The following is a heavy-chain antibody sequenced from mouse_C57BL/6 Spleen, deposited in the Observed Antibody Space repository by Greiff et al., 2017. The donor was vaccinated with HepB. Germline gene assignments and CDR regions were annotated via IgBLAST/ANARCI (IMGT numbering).Heavy chain of an antibody. V-gene: IGHV1-69*01. D-gene: IGHD1-1*01. CDR2: IDPSDSYT. CDR1: GYTFTSYW. Sequence: VQLQQPGAELVMPGASVKLSCKASGYTFTSYWMHWVKQRPGQGLEWIGEIDPSDSYTNYNQKFKGKSTLTADKSSSTAYMQLSSLTSEDSAVYYCAGSDYYGSSLYFDYWGQGTTLTVSS. CDR3: AGSDYYGSSLYFDY. J-gene: IGHJ2*01.